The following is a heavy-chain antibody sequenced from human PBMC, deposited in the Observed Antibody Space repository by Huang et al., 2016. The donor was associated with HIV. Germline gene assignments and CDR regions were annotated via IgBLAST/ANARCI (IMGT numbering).Heavy chain of an antibody. D-gene: IGHD3-22*01. J-gene: IGHJ4*02. CDR2: IIPSFGTA. CDR1: GGPISSYA. V-gene: IGHV1-69*13. CDR3: ARARGYYDSSVSYYFDY. Sequence: QVQLVQSGAEVKKPGSSVKVSCKASGGPISSYAISWGRQDPGQGLEWMEGIIPSFGTANYAQKFQGRVTITADESTSTAYMELSSLRSEDTAVYYCARARGYYDSSVSYYFDYWGQGTLVTVSS.